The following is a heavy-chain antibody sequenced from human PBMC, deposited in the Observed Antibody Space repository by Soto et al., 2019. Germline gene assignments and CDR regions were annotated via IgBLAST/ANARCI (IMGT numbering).Heavy chain of an antibody. CDR3: ARDWEPTVTTQPDH. Sequence: QVQLVQSGAEVKKPGASVKVSCKASGYTFTSYGISCVRQAPGQGLEWMGWISAYNGNTNYAQKLQGRVTKTTDTSTSTAYMEPRSLRSDDTAVYDWARDWEPTVTTQPDHWGQGTLVTVSS. CDR1: GYTFTSYG. J-gene: IGHJ4*02. D-gene: IGHD4-17*01. V-gene: IGHV1-18*01. CDR2: ISAYNGNT.